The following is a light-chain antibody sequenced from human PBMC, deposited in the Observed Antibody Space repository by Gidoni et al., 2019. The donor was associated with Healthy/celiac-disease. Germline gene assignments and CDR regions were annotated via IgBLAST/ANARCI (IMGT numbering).Light chain of an antibody. J-gene: IGKJ1*01. V-gene: IGKV1-5*01. CDR2: DAS. CDR1: QSISSW. Sequence: GDRVTITCRASQSISSWLAWYQQKPGKAPKLLIYDASSLESGVPSRFSGSGSGTELTLTISSLQPDDFATYYCQQYNSYSGAFGQGTKVEIK. CDR3: QQYNSYSGA.